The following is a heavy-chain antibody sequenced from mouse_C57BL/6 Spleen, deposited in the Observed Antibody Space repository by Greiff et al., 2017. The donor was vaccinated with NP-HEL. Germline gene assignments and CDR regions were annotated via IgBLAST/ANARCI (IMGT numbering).Heavy chain of an antibody. CDR2: ILPGSGST. J-gene: IGHJ4*01. CDR3: ARIYDGYLYYAMDY. D-gene: IGHD2-3*01. CDR1: GYTFTGYW. Sequence: VQLQQSGAELMKPGASVKLSCKATGYTFTGYWIEWVKQRPGHGLEWIGEILPGSGSTNYNEKFKGKATFTADTSSNTAYMQISSLTTEDSAIYYCARIYDGYLYYAMDYWGQGTSVTVSS. V-gene: IGHV1-9*01.